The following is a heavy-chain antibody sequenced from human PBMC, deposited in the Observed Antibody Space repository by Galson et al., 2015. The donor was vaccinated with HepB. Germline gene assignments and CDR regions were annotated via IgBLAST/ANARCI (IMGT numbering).Heavy chain of an antibody. CDR3: AKGIKIVARRGYYYGMDV. J-gene: IGHJ6*02. D-gene: IGHD6-6*01. CDR2: ISYDGSNK. V-gene: IGHV3-30*18. Sequence: SLRLSCAVSGFTFSSYGMHWVRQAPGKGLEWVAVISYDGSNKYYADSVKGRFTISRDNSKNTLYLQMNSLRAEDTAVNHCAKGIKIVARRGYYYGMDVWGQGTTVTVSS. CDR1: GFTFSSYG.